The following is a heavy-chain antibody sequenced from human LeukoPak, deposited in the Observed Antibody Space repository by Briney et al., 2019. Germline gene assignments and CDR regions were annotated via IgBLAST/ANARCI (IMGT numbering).Heavy chain of an antibody. CDR1: GFTFSSYA. Sequence: GGSLRLSCAASGFTFSSYAMHWVRQAPGKGLEWVAVISYDGSNKYYADSVKGRFTISRDTSKNTLFLQMNSLRAEDTAVYYCARAYSSSWYEYYYYIDVWGKGTTVTVSS. D-gene: IGHD6-13*01. J-gene: IGHJ6*03. CDR3: ARAYSSSWYEYYYYIDV. CDR2: ISYDGSNK. V-gene: IGHV3-30-3*02.